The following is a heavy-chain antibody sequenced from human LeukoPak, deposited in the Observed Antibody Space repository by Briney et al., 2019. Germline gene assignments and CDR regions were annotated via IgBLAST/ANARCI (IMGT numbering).Heavy chain of an antibody. Sequence: GGSLRLSCAASGMTFSNAYMSWVRQAPGKGLEWLGRIKPETDGGTTDYAAPVKGRFTISRDDSKNTLYLQMNSLKIEDTAVYYCSTTDSGSYWGQGTLVTVSS. CDR2: IKPETDGGTT. J-gene: IGHJ4*02. V-gene: IGHV3-15*01. D-gene: IGHD1-26*01. CDR1: GMTFSNAY. CDR3: STTDSGSY.